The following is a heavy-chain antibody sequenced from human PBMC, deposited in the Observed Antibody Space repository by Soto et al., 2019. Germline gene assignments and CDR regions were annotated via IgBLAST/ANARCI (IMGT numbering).Heavy chain of an antibody. J-gene: IGHJ4*02. CDR2: ISSSGSTI. Sequence: LRLSCAASGFTFSDYYMSWIRQAPGKGLEWVSYISSSGSTIYYADSVKGRFTISRDNAKNSLYLQMNSLRAEDTAVYYCARYGQQWLVPSFDYWGQGTLVTVSS. CDR1: GFTFSDYY. D-gene: IGHD6-19*01. V-gene: IGHV3-11*01. CDR3: ARYGQQWLVPSFDY.